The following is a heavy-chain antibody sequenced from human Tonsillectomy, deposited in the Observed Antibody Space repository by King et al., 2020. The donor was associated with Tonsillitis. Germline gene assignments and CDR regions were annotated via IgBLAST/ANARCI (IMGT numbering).Heavy chain of an antibody. CDR1: GFTFSSYA. CDR2: IYSGGSST. CDR3: AKDGGPHWLVHFDY. J-gene: IGHJ4*02. D-gene: IGHD6-19*01. V-gene: IGHV3-23*03. Sequence: VQLVESGGGLVQPGGSLRLSCAASGFTFSSYARSWVRQAPGKGLEWVSGIYSGGSSTCYADSVEGRLTISRDNSKNTLYLQMNSLRAEDTAVYYCAKDGGPHWLVHFDYWGQGTLVTVSS.